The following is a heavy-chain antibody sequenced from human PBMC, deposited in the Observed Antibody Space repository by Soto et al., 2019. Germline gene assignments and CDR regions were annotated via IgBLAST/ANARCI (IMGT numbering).Heavy chain of an antibody. Sequence: PSETLSLTCTVSGGSISSYYWSWIRQPPGKGLEWIGCIYYSGSTNYNPSLKSRVTISVDTSKNQFSLKLSSVTAADTAVYYCARGNWNVGGDYWGQGTLVTVSS. D-gene: IGHD1-1*01. CDR2: IYYSGST. V-gene: IGHV4-59*01. J-gene: IGHJ4*02. CDR3: ARGNWNVGGDY. CDR1: GGSISSYY.